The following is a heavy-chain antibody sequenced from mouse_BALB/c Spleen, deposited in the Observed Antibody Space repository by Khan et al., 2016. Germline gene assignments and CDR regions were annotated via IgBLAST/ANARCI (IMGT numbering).Heavy chain of an antibody. CDR1: GFTFSDYY. D-gene: IGHD2-14*01. CDR3: ARDDRWFAY. V-gene: IGHV5-4*02. J-gene: IGHJ3*01. Sequence: EVELVESGGGLVKPGGSLKLSCAASGFTFSDYYMYWVRQTPEKRLEWVATISDGGSYTYYPDSVKGRFTISRDNAKNNLYLQMSSLKADDTAMYYCARDDRWFAYWGQGTLVTVSA. CDR2: ISDGGSYT.